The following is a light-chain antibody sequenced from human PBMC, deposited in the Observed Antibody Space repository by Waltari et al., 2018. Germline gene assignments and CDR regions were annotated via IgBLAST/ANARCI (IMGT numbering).Light chain of an antibody. Sequence: EVVLTQSPATLSLSPGDRATLSCRASQSVSINLAWYQQKPGQAPRLLIYGASNRATGIPARFSGSGSGTDVTLTISSLAPEDFAVYYCEQRSSWPPRISFGPGTKVNIK. CDR2: GAS. CDR3: EQRSSWPPRIS. CDR1: QSVSIN. J-gene: IGKJ3*01. V-gene: IGKV3-11*01.